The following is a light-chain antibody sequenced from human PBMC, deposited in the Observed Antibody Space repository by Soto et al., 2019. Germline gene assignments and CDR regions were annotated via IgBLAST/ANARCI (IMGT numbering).Light chain of an antibody. CDR2: DAS. J-gene: IGKJ5*01. Sequence: EIVITQSPATLSVSPGERATLSCRASQSVSSNLAWYQQKPGQAPRLIIYDASNRANGIPARFSGSGSGTDFTLSISSLEPEDFAIYYCQQRSNWPPITFGQGTRLEIK. V-gene: IGKV3-11*01. CDR1: QSVSSN. CDR3: QQRSNWPPIT.